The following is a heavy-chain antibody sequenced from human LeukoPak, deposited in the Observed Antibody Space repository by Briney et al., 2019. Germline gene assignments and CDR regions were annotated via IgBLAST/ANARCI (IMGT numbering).Heavy chain of an antibody. V-gene: IGHV1-8*01. CDR3: ARFGKNYYDSSGYYPGFDY. CDR1: GYTFTSYD. Sequence: ASVKVSCKASGYTFTSYDINWVRQATGQGLEWMGWMNPNSGNTGYAQKFQGRVTMTRNTSISTAYMELSSLRSEDTAVYYCARFGKNYYDSSGYYPGFDYWGQGTLVTVSS. D-gene: IGHD3-22*01. CDR2: MNPNSGNT. J-gene: IGHJ4*02.